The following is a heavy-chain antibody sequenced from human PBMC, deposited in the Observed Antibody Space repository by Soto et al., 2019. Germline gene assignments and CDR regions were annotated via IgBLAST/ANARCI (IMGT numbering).Heavy chain of an antibody. CDR1: GCTFSNSW. CDR3: ARDRRAVETAY. V-gene: IGHV3-7*01. D-gene: IGHD2-21*02. Sequence: EVKLVESGGGLVQPGWSLRLSCAASGCTFSNSWMRWVRQAPGKGLEWVANIKQDGSEKYYADSVKGRFTISRDNARKALFLPMNSVRAEDTAVYYCARDRRAVETAYWGQGPVVTVSS. CDR2: IKQDGSEK. J-gene: IGHJ4*02.